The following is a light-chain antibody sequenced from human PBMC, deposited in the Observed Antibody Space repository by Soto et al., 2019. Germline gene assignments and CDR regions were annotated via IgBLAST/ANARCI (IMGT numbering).Light chain of an antibody. V-gene: IGKV3-11*01. CDR1: QSVSSY. CDR2: DAS. CDR3: QQRTNWVT. J-gene: IGKJ4*01. Sequence: EIVLTQSPATLSLSPGESATLSCRASQSVSSYLAWYQQKPGQAPRLLIYDASNRATGIPARFSGSGSGTDFTLTISSLEPEDFALYYCQQRTNWVTFGGGTKVDIK.